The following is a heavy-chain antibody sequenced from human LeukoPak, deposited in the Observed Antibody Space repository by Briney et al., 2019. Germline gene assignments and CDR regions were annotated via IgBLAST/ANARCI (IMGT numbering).Heavy chain of an antibody. D-gene: IGHD6-13*01. V-gene: IGHV3-30-3*01. Sequence: PGGSLRLSCAASGFTFSSYAMHWVRQAPGKGLEWVAVISYDGSNKYYADSVKGRFTISRDNVKNLLYLQMNSLRAEDTAVYYCARDLFAGEYSSIFAGDYSSSWPFDYWGQGTLVTVSS. CDR1: GFTFSSYA. CDR2: ISYDGSNK. J-gene: IGHJ4*02. CDR3: ARDLFAGEYSSIFAGDYSSSWPFDY.